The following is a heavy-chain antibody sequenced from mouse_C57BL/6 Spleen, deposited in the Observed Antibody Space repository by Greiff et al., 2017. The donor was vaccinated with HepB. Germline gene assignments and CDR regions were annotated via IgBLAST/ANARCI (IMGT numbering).Heavy chain of an antibody. CDR2: ISDGGSYT. Sequence: EVKLVESGGGLVKPGGSLKLSCAASGFTFSSYAMSWVRQTPEKRLEWVATISDGGSYTYYPDNVKGRFTISRDTAKNNQYLQMSHLKSEDTAMYYCARDRLRRKAWFAYWGQGTLVTVSA. J-gene: IGHJ3*01. CDR1: GFTFSSYA. V-gene: IGHV5-4*01. D-gene: IGHD2-4*01. CDR3: ARDRLRRKAWFAY.